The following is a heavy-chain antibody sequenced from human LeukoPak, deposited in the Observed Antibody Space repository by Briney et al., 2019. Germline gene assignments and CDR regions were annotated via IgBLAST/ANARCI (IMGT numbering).Heavy chain of an antibody. CDR3: ARWDDSSGYYYFDY. CDR1: GGSLSGHY. V-gene: IGHV4-34*01. D-gene: IGHD3-22*01. Sequence: SETLSLSCAVYGGSLSGHYWSWIRQPPGKGLEWIGEINHSGSTNYNPSLKSRVTISVDTSKNQFSLKLSSVTAADTGVYYCARWDDSSGYYYFDYWGQGTLVTVSS. CDR2: INHSGST. J-gene: IGHJ4*02.